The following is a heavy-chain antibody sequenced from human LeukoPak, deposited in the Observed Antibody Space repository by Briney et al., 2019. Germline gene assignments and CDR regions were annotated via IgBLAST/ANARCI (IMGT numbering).Heavy chain of an antibody. D-gene: IGHD2-2*01. Sequence: ASVKVSCKASRYTFTGYYMHWVRQAPGQGLEWMGRINPNSGGTNYAQKFQGRVTMTRDTSISTAYMELSRLRSDDTAVYYCARDLTRIVVVPAADWGGDAFDIWGQGTMVTVSS. V-gene: IGHV1-2*06. CDR2: INPNSGGT. J-gene: IGHJ3*02. CDR1: RYTFTGYY. CDR3: ARDLTRIVVVPAADWGGDAFDI.